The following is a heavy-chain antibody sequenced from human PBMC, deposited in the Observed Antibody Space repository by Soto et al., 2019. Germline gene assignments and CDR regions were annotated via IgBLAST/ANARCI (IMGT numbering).Heavy chain of an antibody. D-gene: IGHD6-13*01. V-gene: IGHV1-69*13. CDR2: IIPIFGTA. J-gene: IGHJ6*02. Sequence: SVKVSCKASGGTFSSYAISWVRQAPGQGLEWMGGIIPIFGTANYAQKFQGRVTITADESTSTAYMELSSLRSEDTAVYYCASARPAAAGYYYYGMDVWGQGTTVTVS. CDR3: ASARPAAAGYYYYGMDV. CDR1: GGTFSSYA.